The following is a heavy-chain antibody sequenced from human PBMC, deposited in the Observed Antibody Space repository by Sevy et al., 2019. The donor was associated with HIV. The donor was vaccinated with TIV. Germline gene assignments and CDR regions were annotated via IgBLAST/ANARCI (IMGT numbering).Heavy chain of an antibody. J-gene: IGHJ4*02. D-gene: IGHD2-21*02. V-gene: IGHV3-30*04. CDR2: ISLDGSNK. CDR1: GFTFSYYS. Sequence: GGSLRLSCAASGFTFSYYSMHWVRQAPGKGLEWVATISLDGSNKHYADSVRGRFTISRDNSKDTLFLQMNSLTPEDTAVYYCARGGGYCGGDCYSIDYWGQGALVTVSS. CDR3: ARGGGYCGGDCYSIDY.